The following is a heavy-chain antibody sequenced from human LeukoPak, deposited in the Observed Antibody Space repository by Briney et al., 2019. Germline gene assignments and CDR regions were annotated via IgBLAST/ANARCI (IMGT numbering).Heavy chain of an antibody. Sequence: GGSLRLSCAASGFTFSSYSMNWVRQAPGKGLEWVSSISSSSTYIFYADSVKGRFTISRDNAKNSLYLQMNSLRAEDTAVYYCAAGATVGVDYWGQGTLVTVSS. CDR2: ISSSSTYI. V-gene: IGHV3-21*01. D-gene: IGHD1-26*01. J-gene: IGHJ4*02. CDR3: AAGATVGVDY. CDR1: GFTFSSYS.